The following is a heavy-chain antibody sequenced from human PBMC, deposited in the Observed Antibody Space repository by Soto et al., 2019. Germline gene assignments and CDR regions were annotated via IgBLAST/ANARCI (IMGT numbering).Heavy chain of an antibody. V-gene: IGHV4-34*01. J-gene: IGHJ4*02. D-gene: IGHD2-8*02. Sequence: SETLSLTCAVYGGSFSGYYWSWIRQPPGKGLEWIGEINHSGSTNYNPSLKSRVTISVDTSKNQFSLKLSSVTAADTAVYYCARGTGGKSRFDYFDYWGQGTLVTVSS. CDR2: INHSGST. CDR3: ARGTGGKSRFDYFDY. CDR1: GGSFSGYY.